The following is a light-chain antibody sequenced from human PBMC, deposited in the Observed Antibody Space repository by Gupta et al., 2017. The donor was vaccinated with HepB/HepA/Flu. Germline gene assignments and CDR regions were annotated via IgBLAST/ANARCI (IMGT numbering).Light chain of an antibody. CDR1: SSDVGGSKY. Sequence: QSALTQPRSVSGSPGPSVTISCTGTSSDVGGSKYVSWYQQHPGKAPKLMIYDVSERLSGVPDRFSGSKSGNTASLTISGLQAEDEAEYYCSSYAGTYTVVFGGGTKLTVL. CDR2: DVS. CDR3: SSYAGTYTVV. V-gene: IGLV2-11*01. J-gene: IGLJ3*02.